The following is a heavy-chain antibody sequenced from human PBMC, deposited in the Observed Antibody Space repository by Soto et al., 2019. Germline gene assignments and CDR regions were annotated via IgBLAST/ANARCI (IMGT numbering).Heavy chain of an antibody. CDR2: ISDSGGIT. D-gene: IGHD5-18*01. Sequence: GSLRLSCAASGFAFSSHPMSWVRQAPEKGLEWVSGISDSGGITYYADSVKGRFTISRDNSKNTLYLQMNSLRAEDTAVYYCAKLYSYGPYYYYYGMDVWGQGTTVTVSS. J-gene: IGHJ6*02. CDR1: GFAFSSHP. CDR3: AKLYSYGPYYYYYGMDV. V-gene: IGHV3-23*01.